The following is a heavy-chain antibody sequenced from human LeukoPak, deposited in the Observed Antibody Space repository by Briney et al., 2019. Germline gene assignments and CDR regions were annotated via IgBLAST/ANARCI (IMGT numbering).Heavy chain of an antibody. CDR1: GFTFSSYD. D-gene: IGHD6-19*01. V-gene: IGHV3-23*01. CDR2: ISGSGGST. CDR3: AKQEGWPFDY. J-gene: IGHJ4*02. Sequence: PGGSLRLSCAGSGFTFSSYDMNWVRQAPGKGLEWVSAISGSGGSTYYADSVKGRFTISRDNSKNTLYLQMNSLRAEDTAVYYCAKQEGWPFDYWGQGTLVTVSS.